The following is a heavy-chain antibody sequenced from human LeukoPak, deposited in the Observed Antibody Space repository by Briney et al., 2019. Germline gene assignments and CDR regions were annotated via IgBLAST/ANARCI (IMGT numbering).Heavy chain of an antibody. CDR2: ISAYNGNT. CDR3: ARDRGCSSTSCYTDY. CDR1: GYTFTSYG. D-gene: IGHD2-2*02. Sequence: GASVTVSCKASGYTFTSYGISWVRQAPGQGLEWMGWISAYNGNTNYAQKLQGRVTMTTDTSTSTAYMELRSLRSDDTAVYYCARDRGCSSTSCYTDYWGQGTLVTVSS. J-gene: IGHJ4*02. V-gene: IGHV1-18*01.